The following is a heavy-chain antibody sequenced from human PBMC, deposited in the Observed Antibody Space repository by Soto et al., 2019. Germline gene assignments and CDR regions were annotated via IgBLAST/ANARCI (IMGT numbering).Heavy chain of an antibody. CDR2: IYSGGST. D-gene: IGHD6-13*01. CDR1: GFTVSSNY. J-gene: IGHJ1*01. V-gene: IGHV3-66*01. Sequence: EVQLVEFGGGLVQPGTSLRLSCAASGFTVSSNYMSWVRQAPGKGLEWVSAIYSGGSTYYADSVKGRFTISRDNSANTVYLQMNSLRDEDTAVYYCARGGRWAAAGQYLQDWGQGTLVTVSS. CDR3: ARGGRWAAAGQYLQD.